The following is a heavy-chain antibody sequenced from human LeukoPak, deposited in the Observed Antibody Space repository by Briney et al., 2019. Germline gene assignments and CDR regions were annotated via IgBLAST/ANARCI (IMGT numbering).Heavy chain of an antibody. V-gene: IGHV6-1*01. CDR3: ARDPNYYDSSGCLDY. Sequence: SQTLSLSCAISAASVSSNSAAWNWIRQSPSKGLEWLGRTYYRCKWYNDYAVSVKSRITINPDTSKNQFSLQLNSVTPEDTAVYYCARDPNYYDSSGCLDYWGQGTLVTVSS. J-gene: IGHJ4*02. CDR2: TYYRCKWYN. D-gene: IGHD3-22*01. CDR1: AASVSSNSAA.